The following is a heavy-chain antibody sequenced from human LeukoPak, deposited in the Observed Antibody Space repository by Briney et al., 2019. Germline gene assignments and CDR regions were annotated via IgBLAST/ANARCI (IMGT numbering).Heavy chain of an antibody. Sequence: PSETMSLTCTVSGASIRSYYRSWIRQAPGKGLEGVDFISYSGYTSYSPSLKSRVAISVDTSKSQFSLRLTSMTVADTAIYYCARGRNDNGGMFFDSWAQGTLVTVSS. J-gene: IGHJ4*02. V-gene: IGHV4-59*01. CDR2: ISYSGYT. D-gene: IGHD4-23*01. CDR1: GASIRSYY. CDR3: ARGRNDNGGMFFDS.